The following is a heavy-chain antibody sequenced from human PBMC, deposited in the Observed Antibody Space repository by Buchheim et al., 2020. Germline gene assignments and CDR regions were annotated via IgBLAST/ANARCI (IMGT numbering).Heavy chain of an antibody. J-gene: IGHJ6*02. CDR3: ARSPVSRKYQLLPTPYYYGMDV. D-gene: IGHD2-2*01. CDR2: MNPNSGNT. V-gene: IGHV1-8*01. CDR1: GYTFTSYD. Sequence: QVQLVQSGAEVKKPGASVKVSCKASGYTFTSYDINWVRQATGQGLEWMGWMNPNSGNTGYAQKFQGRVTMTRNTSISTASMELSSLRSEDTAVYYCARSPVSRKYQLLPTPYYYGMDVWGQGTT.